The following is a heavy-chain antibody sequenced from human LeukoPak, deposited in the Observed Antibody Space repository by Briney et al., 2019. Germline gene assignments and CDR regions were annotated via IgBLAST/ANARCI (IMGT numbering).Heavy chain of an antibody. Sequence: SETLSLTCTVSGASISGSGYYWGWIRQPPGTGLEWIGSIYSSGSTYYNASLQSRVTISIETSKNQISLRLNSVTAADTAMYYCAKSGGYCLIDYWGQGTLVTVSS. J-gene: IGHJ4*02. CDR3: AKSGGYCLIDY. CDR1: GASISGSGYY. V-gene: IGHV4-39*01. CDR2: IYSSGST. D-gene: IGHD1-26*01.